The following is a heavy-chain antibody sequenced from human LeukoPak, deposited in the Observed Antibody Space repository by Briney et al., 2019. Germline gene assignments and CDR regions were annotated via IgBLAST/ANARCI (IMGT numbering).Heavy chain of an antibody. V-gene: IGHV1-2*06. CDR2: INPNSGGT. D-gene: IGHD2/OR15-2a*01. CDR3: AREIVRQSGMDV. J-gene: IGHJ6*02. Sequence: ASVTVSCKAFGYTFTGYYMHWVRQAPGQGLEWMGRINPNSGGTNYAQKFQGRVTMTRDTSISTACMELSRLRSDDTAVYYCAREIVRQSGMDVWGQGTTVTVSS. CDR1: GYTFTGYY.